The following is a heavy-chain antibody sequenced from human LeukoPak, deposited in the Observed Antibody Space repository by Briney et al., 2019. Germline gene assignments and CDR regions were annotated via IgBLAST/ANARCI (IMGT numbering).Heavy chain of an antibody. D-gene: IGHD3-9*01. CDR1: GFTFSSSV. V-gene: IGHV3-23*01. J-gene: IGHJ4*02. CDR2: VRGSGGTT. CDR3: AQGLLRYFDC. Sequence: SGGSLRLSCEASGFTFSSSVMTWVRQAPGKGLEWVSTVRGSGGTTYYADSVKGRFTISRDNSKNTLYLQMNSLRAEDTAVYYCAQGLLRYFDCLGQGTLVTVSS.